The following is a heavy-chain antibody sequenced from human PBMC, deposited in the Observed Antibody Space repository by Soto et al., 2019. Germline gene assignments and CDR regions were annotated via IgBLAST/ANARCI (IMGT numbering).Heavy chain of an antibody. Sequence: QVQLQQSGPGLVKPSETLSLTCSVSSGPSSTHNWGWIRQPPGRGLEWIGYVYSTGGTSYNPSLKTRVTISADTSTTHISLTLSSVTAADTARYYCVRQGIGTQHGLVDVWDQGTTVTVSS. J-gene: IGHJ6*02. D-gene: IGHD3-10*01. CDR2: VYSTGGT. CDR1: SGPSSTHN. CDR3: VRQGIGTQHGLVDV. V-gene: IGHV4-59*08.